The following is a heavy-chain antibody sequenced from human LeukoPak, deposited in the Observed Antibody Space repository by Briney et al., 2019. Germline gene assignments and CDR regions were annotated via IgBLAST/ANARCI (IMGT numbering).Heavy chain of an antibody. CDR1: GGSISSYY. Sequence: SETLSLTCTVSGGSISSYYWSWIRQPPGKGLEWIGYIYYSGSTNYNPSLKSRVTISVDTSKNQFSLKLSSVTAADTAVYYCARRFVGYDSSWGASDIWGQGTMVTVSS. J-gene: IGHJ3*02. CDR3: ARRFVGYDSSWGASDI. CDR2: IYYSGST. D-gene: IGHD3-22*01. V-gene: IGHV4-59*08.